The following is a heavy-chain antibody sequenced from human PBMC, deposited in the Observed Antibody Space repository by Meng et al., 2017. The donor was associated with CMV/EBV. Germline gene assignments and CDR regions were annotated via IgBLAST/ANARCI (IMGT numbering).Heavy chain of an antibody. D-gene: IGHD6-13*01. Sequence: LHEAGHGLFNPSETLSLTLSVSCGSISSSSYYWGWIRQPPGKGLEWIGSIYYSGSTYYNPSLKSRVTISVDTSKNQFSLKLSSVTAADTAVYYCARGGIAAAGLHWGQGTLVTVSS. CDR2: IYYSGST. J-gene: IGHJ4*02. CDR3: ARGGIAAAGLH. CDR1: CGSISSSSYY. V-gene: IGHV4-39*07.